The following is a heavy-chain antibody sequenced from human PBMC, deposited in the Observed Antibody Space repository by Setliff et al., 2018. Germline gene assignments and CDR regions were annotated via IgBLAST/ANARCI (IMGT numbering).Heavy chain of an antibody. CDR3: SSVSQSDWYFDL. CDR2: ISSSGSTI. D-gene: IGHD3-22*01. CDR1: GFTFSDYY. J-gene: IGHJ2*01. V-gene: IGHV3-11*04. Sequence: GGSLRLSCAASGFTFSDYYMSWIRQAPGKGLEWVSYISSSGSTIYYADSVKGRFTISRDNAKNSLYLQMNSLRAEDTAVYYCSSVSQSDWYFDLWGRGTLVTVSS.